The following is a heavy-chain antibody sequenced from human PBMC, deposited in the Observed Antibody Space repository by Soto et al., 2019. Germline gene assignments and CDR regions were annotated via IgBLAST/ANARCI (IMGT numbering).Heavy chain of an antibody. CDR3: ARPVFGSYFDF. D-gene: IGHD3-3*01. CDR1: GFALSHYG. Sequence: QIQLVESGGGVVQPGTSLRLSCTVSGFALSHYGIHWVRQAPGEGLQWVAVISNDGRDKQYAESVKGRITVSRDNAKGTVYLQINSLRPEDTAVYSCARPVFGSYFDFWGHGTLVTVSS. V-gene: IGHV3-30*03. CDR2: ISNDGRDK. J-gene: IGHJ4*01.